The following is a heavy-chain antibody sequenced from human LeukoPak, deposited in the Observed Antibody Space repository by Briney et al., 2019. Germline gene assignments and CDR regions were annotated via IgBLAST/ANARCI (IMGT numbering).Heavy chain of an antibody. V-gene: IGHV1-2*06. CDR1: RYRFSDYY. D-gene: IGHD3-22*01. Sequence: ASVKVSCKASRYRFSDYYMHWVRQAPGQGLEWMGRINSNSRGTGFAEKFRGRVTMTRDTSISTAYMELSRLTSDDTAVYYCARAGGTYYYESSGYYYQNWFDSWGQGTLVTVSS. CDR3: ARAGGTYYYESSGYYYQNWFDS. J-gene: IGHJ5*01. CDR2: INSNSRGT.